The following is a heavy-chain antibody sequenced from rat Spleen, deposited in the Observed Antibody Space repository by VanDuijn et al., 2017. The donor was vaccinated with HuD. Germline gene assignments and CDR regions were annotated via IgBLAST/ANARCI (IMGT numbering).Heavy chain of an antibody. CDR1: GFTFNDYW. J-gene: IGHJ4*01. CDR3: TTLYYSSYIPLYVMDA. Sequence: EVQLVESGGGLVQPGRSLKLSCVTSGFTFNDYWMAWVRQAPGKGLEWVASITNTGGSTFYPDSVKGRFTISRDNAKSTLYLQMDSLRSEDTATYYCTTLYYSSYIPLYVMDAWGQGASVTVSS. CDR2: ITNTGGST. D-gene: IGHD1-2*01. V-gene: IGHV5-31*01.